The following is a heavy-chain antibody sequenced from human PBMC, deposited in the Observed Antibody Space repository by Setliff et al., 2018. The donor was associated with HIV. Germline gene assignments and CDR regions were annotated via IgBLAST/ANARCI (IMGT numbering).Heavy chain of an antibody. CDR1: GYTLSGLS. V-gene: IGHV1-24*01. CDR3: ATIREYCYDSSGQEYFQH. J-gene: IGHJ1*01. Sequence: ASVKVSCKVSGYTLSGLSMHWVRQAPGKGLEWMGGYDAVEGTILYAQKFQGRVTMTEDTSTDTAYMELNSLTSEDTAMYYCATIREYCYDSSGQEYFQHWGHGTLVTVS. CDR2: YDAVEGTI. D-gene: IGHD3-22*01.